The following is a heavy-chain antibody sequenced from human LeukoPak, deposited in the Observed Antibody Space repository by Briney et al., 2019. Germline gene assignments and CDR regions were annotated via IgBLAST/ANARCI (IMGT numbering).Heavy chain of an antibody. V-gene: IGHV4-61*01. D-gene: IGHD5-18*01. Sequence: PSETLSLTCTVSGGSVSSGSYYWSWIRQPPGKGLEWIGYIYYSGSTNYNPSLKSRVTISVDTSKNQFSLKLSSVTAADTAVYYCARGEDTAMVPPDYWGQGTLVTVPS. CDR3: ARGEDTAMVPPDY. J-gene: IGHJ4*02. CDR1: GGSVSSGSYY. CDR2: IYYSGST.